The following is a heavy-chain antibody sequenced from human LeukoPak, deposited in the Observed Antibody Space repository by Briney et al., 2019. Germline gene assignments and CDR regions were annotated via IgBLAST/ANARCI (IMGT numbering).Heavy chain of an antibody. CDR2: INHSGRT. Sequence: PSETLSLTCAVYGGSFSGYYWSWIRQPPGKGLEWIGEINHSGRTNYNPSLKSRVTISVDTSKNQFSLKLSSVTAADTAVYYCARVGPRRTTVVYYFDYWGQGTLVTVSS. D-gene: IGHD4-23*01. CDR3: ARVGPRRTTVVYYFDY. J-gene: IGHJ4*02. CDR1: GGSFSGYY. V-gene: IGHV4-34*01.